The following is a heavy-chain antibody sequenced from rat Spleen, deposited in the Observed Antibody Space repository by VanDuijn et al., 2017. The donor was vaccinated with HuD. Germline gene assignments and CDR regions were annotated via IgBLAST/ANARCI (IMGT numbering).Heavy chain of an antibody. D-gene: IGHD4-3*01. CDR2: IWGDGST. CDR3: TRDFGDY. Sequence: QGQLKESGPGLVQPSQTLSLTCTVSGFSLTSNTIQWVRQPPGKGLEWMGGIWGDGSTDYNSALKSRLSISRDTSKSQVFLKMNSLQTDETAIYFCTRDFGDYWGQGVMVTVSS. J-gene: IGHJ2*01. V-gene: IGHV2-1*01. CDR1: GFSLTSNT.